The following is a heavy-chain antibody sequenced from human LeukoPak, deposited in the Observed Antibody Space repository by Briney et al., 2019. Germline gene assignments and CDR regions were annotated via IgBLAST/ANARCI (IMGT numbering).Heavy chain of an antibody. CDR2: IKSKTDGGTT. V-gene: IGHV3-15*01. Sequence: GGSLRLSCAASGFTFSNAWMSWVRQAPGKGLEWVGRIKSKTDGGTTDYAARVKGGFTISRDDSKNTLYLQMNSLKTEDTAVYYCTTPDPITGTTWASAFDIWGQGTMVTVSS. CDR3: TTPDPITGTTWASAFDI. CDR1: GFTFSNAW. D-gene: IGHD1-20*01. J-gene: IGHJ3*02.